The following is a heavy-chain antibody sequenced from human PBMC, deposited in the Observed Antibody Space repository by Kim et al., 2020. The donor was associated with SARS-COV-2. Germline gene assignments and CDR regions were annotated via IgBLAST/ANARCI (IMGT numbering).Heavy chain of an antibody. CDR3: ARGLEGYSSGWYWDY. V-gene: IGHV4-59*01. J-gene: IGHJ4*02. Sequence: SETLSLTCTVSGGSISSYYWSWIRQPPGKGLEWIGYIYYSGSTNYNPSLKSRVTISVDTSKNQFSLKLSSVTTADTAVYYCARGLEGYSSGWYWDYWGQGTLVTVSS. CDR1: GGSISSYY. D-gene: IGHD6-19*01. CDR2: IYYSGST.